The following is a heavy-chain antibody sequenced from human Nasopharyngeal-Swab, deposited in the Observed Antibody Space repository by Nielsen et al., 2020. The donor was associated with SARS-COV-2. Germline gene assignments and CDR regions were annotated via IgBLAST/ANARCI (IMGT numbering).Heavy chain of an antibody. J-gene: IGHJ6*03. CDR2: IRYDGSNK. D-gene: IGHD2-2*01. Sequence: GESLKISCAASGFTFSSYGMHWVRQAPGKGPEWVAFIRYDGSNKYYADSVKGRFTISRDNSKNTLYLQMNSLRAEDTAVYYCAKDRYCSSTSCHYYYYYYMDVWGKGTTVTVSS. CDR3: AKDRYCSSTSCHYYYYYYMDV. V-gene: IGHV3-30*02. CDR1: GFTFSSYG.